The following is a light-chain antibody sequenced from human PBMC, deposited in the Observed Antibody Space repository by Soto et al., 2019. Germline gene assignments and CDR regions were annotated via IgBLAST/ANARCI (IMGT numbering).Light chain of an antibody. V-gene: IGKV3D-20*01. CDR3: QQYATSPLT. CDR2: GAS. J-gene: IGKJ4*01. Sequence: EIVLTQSPATLSLSPGERATLSCGASQTVGRDYLAWYQQKPGLAPRLLISGASTRATGIPDRFSGSGSGIDFTLIISRLEPEDFAVYFCQQYATSPLTFGGGTEVEIK. CDR1: QTVGRDY.